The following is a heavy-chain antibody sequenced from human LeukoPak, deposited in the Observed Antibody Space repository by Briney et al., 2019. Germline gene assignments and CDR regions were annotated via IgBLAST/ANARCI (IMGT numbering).Heavy chain of an antibody. CDR2: ISGSGDNT. CDR1: GFTVNSYA. V-gene: IGHV3-23*01. Sequence: GGSLRLSCAASGFTVNSYAMSWVRQGPGKGLEWVSTISGSGDNTYYADSVRDRFTISRDNSKNTLYLQMDSLRAEDTAVYYCARGGQYGMDVWGQGTTVTVSS. J-gene: IGHJ6*02. CDR3: ARGGQYGMDV.